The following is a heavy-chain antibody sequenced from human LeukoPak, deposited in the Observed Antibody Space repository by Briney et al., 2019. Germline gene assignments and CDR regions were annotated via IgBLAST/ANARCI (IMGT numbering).Heavy chain of an antibody. CDR3: ARGGTPGYSSGRIDY. D-gene: IGHD6-19*01. J-gene: IGHJ4*02. V-gene: IGHV3-30*03. Sequence: PGGSLRLSCAASGFTFSSYGMHWVRQAPGKGLEWVAVISYDGSNKYYADSVKGRFTISRHNSKNTLYLQMNSLRVEDTAVYYCARGGTPGYSSGRIDYWGQGTLVTVSS. CDR2: ISYDGSNK. CDR1: GFTFSSYG.